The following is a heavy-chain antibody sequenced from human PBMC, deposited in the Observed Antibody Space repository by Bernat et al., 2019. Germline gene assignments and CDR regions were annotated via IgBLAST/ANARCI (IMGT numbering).Heavy chain of an antibody. V-gene: IGHV3-21*01. CDR2: ISSSSSYK. CDR3: ARDKVGSYYDSSGFVDY. J-gene: IGHJ4*02. D-gene: IGHD3-22*01. CDR1: GFTFSSYS. Sequence: EVQLVESGGGLVKPGGSLRLSCAASGFTFSSYSMNWVRQAPGKGLEWVSSISSSSSYKYYAKSGKGRFTISSNNAKNSLYLQMNSLRAEDTAVYYCARDKVGSYYDSSGFVDYWGQGTLVTVSS.